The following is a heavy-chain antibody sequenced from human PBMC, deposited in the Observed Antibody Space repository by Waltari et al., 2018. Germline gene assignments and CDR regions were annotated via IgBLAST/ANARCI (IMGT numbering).Heavy chain of an antibody. CDR2: ISYNERNI. CDR3: ARDYCDRTNCHGMDV. V-gene: IGHV3-30*04. D-gene: IGHD3-22*01. CDR1: PFTFSSHA. J-gene: IGHJ6*02. Sequence: QVQLVESGGGVVQPGGSLRLSCVASPFTFSSHALPWVRQGPGKGLEWVAVISYNERNIYYVDSVKGRFTISRDNSKKMLYLQMNSLRAEDTAIYYCARDYCDRTNCHGMDVWGQGTTVTVSS.